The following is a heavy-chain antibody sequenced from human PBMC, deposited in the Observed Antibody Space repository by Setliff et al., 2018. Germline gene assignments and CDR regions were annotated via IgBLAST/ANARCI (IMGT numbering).Heavy chain of an antibody. V-gene: IGHV4-38-2*01. D-gene: IGHD6-19*01. Sequence: SETLSLTCAVSGYSISSGYHWAWIRQLPGKGLEWIGTIYHSGSTYFNPSLESRVTLSVDTSKNQFSLKLTSVIAADTAVYYCARAISGWYSAHYYYMDVWGKGTTVTVSS. J-gene: IGHJ6*03. CDR1: GYSISSGYH. CDR2: IYHSGST. CDR3: ARAISGWYSAHYYYMDV.